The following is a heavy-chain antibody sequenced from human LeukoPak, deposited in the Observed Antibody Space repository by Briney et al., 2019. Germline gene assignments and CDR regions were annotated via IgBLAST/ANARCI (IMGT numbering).Heavy chain of an antibody. CDR3: ARKAAAGADYYYYYGMDV. CDR2: IYHSGST. D-gene: IGHD6-13*01. J-gene: IGHJ6*02. CDR1: GGSISSGGYS. V-gene: IGHV4-30-2*01. Sequence: TSSQTLFLTCAVSGGSISSGGYSWSWIRQPPGKGLEWIGYIYHSGSTYYNPSLKSRVTISVDRSKNQFSLKLSSVTAADTAVYYCARKAAAGADYYYYYGMDVWGQGTTVTVSS.